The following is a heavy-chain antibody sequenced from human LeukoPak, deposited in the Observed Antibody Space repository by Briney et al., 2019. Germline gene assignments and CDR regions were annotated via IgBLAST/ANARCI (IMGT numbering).Heavy chain of an antibody. D-gene: IGHD6-13*01. CDR2: ISAYNGKT. Sequence: ASVKVSCKSSGYTFSIYGFTWVRHAPGQGLEWMGWISAYNGKTLYAEKFQGRVTMTTDTATSTVYMELRSLRSDDTAVYYCARDSGSSWIDYWGQGTLVTVSS. CDR1: GYTFSIYG. J-gene: IGHJ4*02. V-gene: IGHV1-18*01. CDR3: ARDSGSSWIDY.